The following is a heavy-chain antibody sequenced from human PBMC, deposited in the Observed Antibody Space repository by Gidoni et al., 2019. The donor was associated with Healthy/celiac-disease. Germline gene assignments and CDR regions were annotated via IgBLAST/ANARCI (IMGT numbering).Heavy chain of an antibody. Sequence: SPSFQGHVTISADKSISTAYLQWSSLKASDTAMYYCARLARSGYDYVDFDYWGQGTLVTVSS. D-gene: IGHD5-12*01. CDR3: ARLARSGYDYVDFDY. V-gene: IGHV5-10-1*01. J-gene: IGHJ4*02.